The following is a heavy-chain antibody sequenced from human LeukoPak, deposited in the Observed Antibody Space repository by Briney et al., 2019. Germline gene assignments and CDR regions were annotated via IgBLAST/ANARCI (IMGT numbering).Heavy chain of an antibody. D-gene: IGHD3-3*01. CDR3: ARHAIYRRFLWDRNPDY. CDR2: IYAGDSDT. J-gene: IGHJ4*02. V-gene: IGHV5-51*01. Sequence: GESLKISCKGSGYSFTSYWIGWVRQMPGKGLEWMGIIYAGDSDTRYSPSFQGQVTISADKSISTAYLQWSSLKASDTAMYYCARHAIYRRFLWDRNPDYWGQGTLVTVSS. CDR1: GYSFTSYW.